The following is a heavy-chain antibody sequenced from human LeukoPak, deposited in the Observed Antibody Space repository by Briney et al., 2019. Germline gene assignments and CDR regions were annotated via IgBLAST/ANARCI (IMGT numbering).Heavy chain of an antibody. CDR1: GGSIGSGGYY. CDR3: ARGLNWGLKTEYYFDY. D-gene: IGHD7-27*01. J-gene: IGHJ4*02. CDR2: IYHSGST. V-gene: IGHV4-30-2*01. Sequence: SETLSLTCTVSGGSIGSGGYYWSWIRQPPGKGLEWIGYIYHSGSTYYNPSLKSRVTISVDRSKDQFSLKLSSVTAADTAVYYCARGLNWGLKTEYYFDYWGQGTLVTVSS.